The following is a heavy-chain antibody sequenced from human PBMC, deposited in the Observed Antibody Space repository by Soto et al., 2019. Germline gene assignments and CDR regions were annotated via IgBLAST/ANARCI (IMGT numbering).Heavy chain of an antibody. V-gene: IGHV3-53*01. CDR2: LYSSGLT. D-gene: IGHD1-1*01. Sequence: GGSLRLSCAASGFIVSSHYMTWVRQAPGKGLEWVAVLYSSGLTYYADSVKGRFTISRDNSKNTLYLQMNSLRAEDTAVYYCAKTNWKGDYWGQGTLVTVSS. CDR3: AKTNWKGDY. J-gene: IGHJ4*02. CDR1: GFIVSSHY.